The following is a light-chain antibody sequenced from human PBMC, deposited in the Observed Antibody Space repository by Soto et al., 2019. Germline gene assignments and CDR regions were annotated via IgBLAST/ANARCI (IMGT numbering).Light chain of an antibody. J-gene: IGKJ1*01. V-gene: IGKV3-15*01. CDR2: DTS. CDR1: QSVSSK. CDR3: QQYNTWSSIT. Sequence: EIVMTQSPATLSVSPGERATLSCRASQSVSSKLVWYQQKPGQAXXLXXYDTSTRATGIPARFSGSGSGTEFTLTISSLQSEDFAVYYCQQYNTWSSITFGQGTKVDIK.